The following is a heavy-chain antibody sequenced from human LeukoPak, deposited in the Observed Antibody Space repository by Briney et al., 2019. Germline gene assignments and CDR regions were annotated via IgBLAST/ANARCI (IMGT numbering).Heavy chain of an antibody. V-gene: IGHV4-34*01. CDR2: INHSGST. Sequence: SESLSLTCAVYGGSFSGYYWSWIRQPPGKGLEWIGEINHSGSTNYNPSLKSRVTISVDTSKNQFSLKLSSVTAADTAVYYCATKLVVVAATQDFDYWGQGTLVTVSS. CDR3: ATKLVVVAATQDFDY. D-gene: IGHD2-15*01. CDR1: GGSFSGYY. J-gene: IGHJ4*02.